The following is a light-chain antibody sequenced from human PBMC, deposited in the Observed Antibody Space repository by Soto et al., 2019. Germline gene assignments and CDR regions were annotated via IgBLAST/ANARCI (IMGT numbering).Light chain of an antibody. CDR3: QQSYSTLGT. J-gene: IGKJ2*01. CDR2: AAS. Sequence: IQMTQSPSSLSASVGDRVIITCRSDHSINNYLNWYQQRPGKVPKLLIYAASTLQSGVQSRFSGSGSGRVFTLIINSLQPEDFATYYCQQSYSTLGTFGRGTRVEI. CDR1: HSINNY. V-gene: IGKV1-39*01.